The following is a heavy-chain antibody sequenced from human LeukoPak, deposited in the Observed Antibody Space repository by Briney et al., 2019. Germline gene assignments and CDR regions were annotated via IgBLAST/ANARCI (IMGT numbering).Heavy chain of an antibody. D-gene: IGHD3-22*01. V-gene: IGHV4-59*08. Sequence: SETLSLTCTVSGGFISSYYWSWIRQPPGKGLEWIGYIYYSGSTNYNPSLKSRVTMSVDTSKNQFSLKLTSVTAADSAVYFCARNYYDTKKPWDWGQGTLVTVSS. CDR3: ARNYYDTKKPWD. CDR1: GGFISSYY. J-gene: IGHJ4*02. CDR2: IYYSGST.